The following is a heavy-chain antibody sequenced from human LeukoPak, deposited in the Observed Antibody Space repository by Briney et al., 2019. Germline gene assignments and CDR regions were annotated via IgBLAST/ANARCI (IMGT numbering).Heavy chain of an antibody. D-gene: IGHD3-22*01. Sequence: PGGSLRLSYAASGFTFSSYAMSWVRQAPGKGLEWVSGISGSGGSTYYADSVKGRFTISRDNSKNTLYLQMNSLRAEDTAVYYCAKEISGYSGFGMDVWGQGTTVTVSS. V-gene: IGHV3-23*01. CDR1: GFTFSSYA. J-gene: IGHJ6*02. CDR2: ISGSGGST. CDR3: AKEISGYSGFGMDV.